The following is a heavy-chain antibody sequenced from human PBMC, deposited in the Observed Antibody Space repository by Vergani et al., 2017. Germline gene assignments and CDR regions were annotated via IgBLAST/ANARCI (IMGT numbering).Heavy chain of an antibody. V-gene: IGHV3-23*01. CDR1: GFTFSSYA. CDR3: VKGDQEFYGSGSCNLDY. D-gene: IGHD3-10*01. CDR2: ISGSGGST. Sequence: EVQLLESGGGLVQPGGSLRLSCAASGFTFSSYAMSWVRQAPGKGLEWVSAISGSGGSTYYADSVKGRFTISRDNSKNTLYLQMSSLRAEDTAVYYCVKGDQEFYGSGSCNLDYWGQGTLVTVSS. J-gene: IGHJ4*02.